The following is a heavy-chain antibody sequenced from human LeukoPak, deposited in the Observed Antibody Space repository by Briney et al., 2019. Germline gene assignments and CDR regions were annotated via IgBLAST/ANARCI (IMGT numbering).Heavy chain of an antibody. V-gene: IGHV1-2*06. D-gene: IGHD3-10*01. CDR1: GYTFTGYY. CDR2: INPNSGGT. CDR3: ASSPGRYYYYMDV. Sequence: ASVKVSCKASGYTFTGYYMHWVRQAPGQGIEWMGRINPNSGGTNYAQKFQGRVTMTRDTSISTAYMELSRLRSDDTAVYYCASSPGRYYYYMDVWGKGTTVTVSS. J-gene: IGHJ6*03.